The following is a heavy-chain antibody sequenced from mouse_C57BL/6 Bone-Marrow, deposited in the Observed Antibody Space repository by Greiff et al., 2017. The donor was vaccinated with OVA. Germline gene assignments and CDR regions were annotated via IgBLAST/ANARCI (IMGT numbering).Heavy chain of an antibody. D-gene: IGHD4-1*01. CDR2: INPESSTM. J-gene: IGHJ4*01. Sequence: EVLLVESGGGLVQPGGSLKLSCAASGIDFSRYCMSWVRRAPGKGLEWIGEINPESSTMNYAPTLKYKIIISRENAKNTLYLQMNKVRSEDTALYYCTRHLYWRAMDYWGQGTSVTVSS. CDR1: GIDFSRYC. CDR3: TRHLYWRAMDY. V-gene: IGHV4-1*01.